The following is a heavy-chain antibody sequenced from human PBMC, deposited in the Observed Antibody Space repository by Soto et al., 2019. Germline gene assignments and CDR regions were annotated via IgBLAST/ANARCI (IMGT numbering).Heavy chain of an antibody. Sequence: GGSLGLSCAASGFTFSNAWMSWVRQAPGKGLEWVGRIKSKTDGGTTDYAAPVKGRFTISRDDSKNTLYLQMNSLKTEDTAVYYCTTGELRSYFDYWGQGTLVTVSS. CDR2: IKSKTDGGTT. D-gene: IGHD4-17*01. CDR1: GFTFSNAW. V-gene: IGHV3-15*01. J-gene: IGHJ4*02. CDR3: TTGELRSYFDY.